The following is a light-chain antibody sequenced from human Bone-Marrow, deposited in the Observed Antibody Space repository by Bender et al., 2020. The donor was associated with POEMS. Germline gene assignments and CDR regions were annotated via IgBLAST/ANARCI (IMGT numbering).Light chain of an antibody. CDR1: STDVGGYTY. J-gene: IGLJ3*02. CDR3: CSYTSSSTLV. Sequence: QSVLTQPPSVSGAPGQRVTISCTGSSTDVGGYTYVSWYQQHPGKAPKLMIYEINTRASGVSDRFSGSKSDNTASLTISGLQSEDEADYFCCSYTSSSTLVFGGGTKVTVL. CDR2: EIN. V-gene: IGLV2-14*03.